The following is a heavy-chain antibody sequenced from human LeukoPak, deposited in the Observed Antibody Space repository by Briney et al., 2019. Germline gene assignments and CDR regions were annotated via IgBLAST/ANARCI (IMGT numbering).Heavy chain of an antibody. CDR2: ISGSGGST. Sequence: GGSLRLSCAASGFTFSSYAMNWVRQAPGKGLEWDSAISGSGGSTYYADSVKGRFTTSRDNSKNTLYLQMKSLRADDTAVYYCAKDDGSGTTDYWGQGTLVTVSS. J-gene: IGHJ4*02. CDR3: AKDDGSGTTDY. V-gene: IGHV3-23*01. D-gene: IGHD3-10*01. CDR1: GFTFSSYA.